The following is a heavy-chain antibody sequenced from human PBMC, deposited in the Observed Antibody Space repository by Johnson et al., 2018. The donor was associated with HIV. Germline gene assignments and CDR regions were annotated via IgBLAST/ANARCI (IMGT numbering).Heavy chain of an antibody. J-gene: IGHJ3*02. D-gene: IGHD5-12*01. CDR3: ARGRGYSGYDPPAAFDI. V-gene: IGHV3-66*02. Sequence: MHWVRQAPGKGLEWVSIIYRGGSTHYADSVKGRFTISRDNSKNTLYLQMNSLRAEDTAVYYCARGRGYSGYDPPAAFDIWGQGTMVTVSS. CDR2: IYRGGST.